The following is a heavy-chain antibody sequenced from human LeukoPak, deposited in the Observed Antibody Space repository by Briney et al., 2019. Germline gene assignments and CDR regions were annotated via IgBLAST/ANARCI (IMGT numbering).Heavy chain of an antibody. J-gene: IGHJ4*02. V-gene: IGHV3-30*01. CDR3: ARVGYDYGGADY. Sequence: VAVISYDGGNKYYADSVKGRFTISRDDSKNTLFLQMKSLRPEDTAIYYCARVGYDYGGADYWGQGTLVTVSS. D-gene: IGHD5-12*01. CDR2: ISYDGGNK.